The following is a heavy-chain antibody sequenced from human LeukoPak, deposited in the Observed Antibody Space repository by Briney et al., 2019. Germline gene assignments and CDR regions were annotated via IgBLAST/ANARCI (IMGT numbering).Heavy chain of an antibody. CDR3: ARDGSGLWSTPHFDY. D-gene: IGHD5-18*01. CDR2: IYYSGGT. V-gene: IGHV4-59*01. Sequence: SETLSLTCTVSGGSISSYYWNWIRQPPGKGLEWIGYIYYSGGTNYNPSLKSRVTISVDTSKNQFSLKLSSVTAADTAVYYCARDGSGLWSTPHFDYWGQGTLVTVSS. CDR1: GGSISSYY. J-gene: IGHJ4*02.